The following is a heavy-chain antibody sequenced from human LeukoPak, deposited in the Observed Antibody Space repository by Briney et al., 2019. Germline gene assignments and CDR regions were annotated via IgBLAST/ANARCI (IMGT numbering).Heavy chain of an antibody. Sequence: SETLSLTCTVSGGSISSYYWSWIRQPAGKGLEWIGHIYTSGSTNYNPSLKSRVTMSIDTSKNQFSLKLRSVTAADTAVYYCARVGDYALKDWGQGTLVTVSS. D-gene: IGHD3-16*01. CDR2: IYTSGST. CDR1: GGSISSYY. J-gene: IGHJ4*02. CDR3: ARVGDYALKD. V-gene: IGHV4-4*07.